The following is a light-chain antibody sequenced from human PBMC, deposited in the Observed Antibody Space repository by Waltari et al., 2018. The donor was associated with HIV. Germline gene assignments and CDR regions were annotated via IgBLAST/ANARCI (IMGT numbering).Light chain of an antibody. CDR1: QSVFYSSNNKDY. Sequence: LDSLSVSLGGRATINCTSSQSVFYSSNNKDYLAWYQVRPGQPPNLLIYWASTRESGVPDRFSGSGSGTNFTLTITSLQAEDVATYYCHQYFNTPLTFGGGTTVEI. V-gene: IGKV4-1*01. J-gene: IGKJ4*01. CDR3: HQYFNTPLT. CDR2: WAS.